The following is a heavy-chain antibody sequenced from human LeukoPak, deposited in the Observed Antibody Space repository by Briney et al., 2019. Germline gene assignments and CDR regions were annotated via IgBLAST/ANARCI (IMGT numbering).Heavy chain of an antibody. CDR3: ASPKYYYDSSGYDAPYFDY. CDR2: ISCDGSNK. D-gene: IGHD3-22*01. Sequence: GRSLRLSCAASGFTFSSYAMHWVRQAPGKGLEWVAVISCDGSNKYYADSVKGRFTISRDNSKNTLYLQMNSLRAEDTAVYYCASPKYYYDSSGYDAPYFDYWGQGTLVTVSS. CDR1: GFTFSSYA. V-gene: IGHV3-30-3*01. J-gene: IGHJ4*02.